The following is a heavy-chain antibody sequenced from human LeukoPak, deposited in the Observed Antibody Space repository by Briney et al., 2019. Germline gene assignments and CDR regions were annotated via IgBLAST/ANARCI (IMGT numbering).Heavy chain of an antibody. J-gene: IGHJ3*02. CDR3: AREHAEAFDI. Sequence: GGSLRLSCAASGFTFSSYEMNWVRQAPGKGLEWVSSIGSSSSSIYYADSVKGRFTISRDNAKNSLYLQMNSLRADDTAVYYCAREHAEAFDIWGQGTVVTVSS. CDR2: IGSSSSSI. D-gene: IGHD2-2*01. V-gene: IGHV3-21*01. CDR1: GFTFSSYE.